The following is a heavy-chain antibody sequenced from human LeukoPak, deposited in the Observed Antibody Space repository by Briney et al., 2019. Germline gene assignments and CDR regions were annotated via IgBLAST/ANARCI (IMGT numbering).Heavy chain of an antibody. Sequence: SETLSLTCTVSGGSINYYYWSWIRQPPGKGLEWIGEINHSGSTNYNPSLKSRVTISVDTSKNQFSLKLSSVTAADTAVYYCATFWNEPYYFYGMDVWGQGTTVTVSS. J-gene: IGHJ6*02. V-gene: IGHV4-34*01. CDR1: GGSINYYY. CDR3: ATFWNEPYYFYGMDV. D-gene: IGHD1-1*01. CDR2: INHSGST.